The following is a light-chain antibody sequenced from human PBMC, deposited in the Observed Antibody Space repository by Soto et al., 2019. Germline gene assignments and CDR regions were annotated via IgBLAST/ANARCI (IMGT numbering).Light chain of an antibody. V-gene: IGKV3-20*01. CDR2: DAS. J-gene: IGKJ1*01. CDR3: QQYVGSPST. CDR1: QSVGNNY. Sequence: ESVLTQSPGTLSLSPGERATLSCRASQSVGNNYLAWYQQKPGQGPRLLICDASSRATGIPDRFSGSASGTDFTLTISRLEPEDFAVSYCQQYVGSPSTFGQGTKVEI.